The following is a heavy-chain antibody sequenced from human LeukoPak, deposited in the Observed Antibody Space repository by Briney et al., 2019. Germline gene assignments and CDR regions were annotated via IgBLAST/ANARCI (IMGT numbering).Heavy chain of an antibody. CDR2: ISAYNGNT. J-gene: IGHJ5*02. CDR1: GLTFTIYG. V-gene: IGHV1-18*01. D-gene: IGHD2-2*01. CDR3: ARGRRVYCSSTSCPPLNWFDP. Sequence: ASVKFSCKASGLTFTIYGISWVRQAPGQGLEWMGWISAYNGNTNYAQKLQGRVTMTTDPSTSTAHTDLRGLRSDDPTVYYCARGRRVYCSSTSCPPLNWFDPWGQGTLVTVSS.